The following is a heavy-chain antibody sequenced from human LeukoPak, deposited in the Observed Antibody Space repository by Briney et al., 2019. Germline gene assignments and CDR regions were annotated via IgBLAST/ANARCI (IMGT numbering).Heavy chain of an antibody. D-gene: IGHD6-6*01. Sequence: ASVKVSCKASGYTFTGYYMHWVRQAPGQGLEWMGWINPNSGGTNYAQTFQGRVTMTRDTSISTAYMELSRLRSDDTAVYYCARDGAARYYMHVWGKGTTVTVSS. J-gene: IGHJ6*03. CDR3: ARDGAARYYMHV. CDR1: GYTFTGYY. CDR2: INPNSGGT. V-gene: IGHV1-2*02.